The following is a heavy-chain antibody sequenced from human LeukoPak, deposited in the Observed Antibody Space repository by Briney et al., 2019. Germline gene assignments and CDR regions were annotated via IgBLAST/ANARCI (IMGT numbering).Heavy chain of an antibody. V-gene: IGHV1-69*13. CDR1: GGTFSSYA. Sequence: ASVKVSCKASGGTFSSYAISWVRQAPGQGLEWMGGIIPIFGTANYAQKFQGRVTITADESTSTAYMELSSLRSEDTAVYYCAREPTNVVPAARYFDYWGQGTLVTVSS. CDR3: AREPTNVVPAARYFDY. J-gene: IGHJ4*02. D-gene: IGHD2-2*01. CDR2: IIPIFGTA.